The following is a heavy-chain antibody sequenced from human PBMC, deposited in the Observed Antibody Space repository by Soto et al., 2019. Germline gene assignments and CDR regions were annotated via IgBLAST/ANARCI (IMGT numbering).Heavy chain of an antibody. CDR1: GYTFTSYG. D-gene: IGHD1-26*01. V-gene: IGHV1-18*01. J-gene: IGHJ5*02. Sequence: ASVKVSCKASGYTFTSYGISWVRQAPGQGLEWMGWISAYNGNTNYAQKLQGRVTMTTDTSTSTAYMELRSLRSDDTAVYYCACAGETVVGTAWELNSWGQGTLVTVSS. CDR2: ISAYNGNT. CDR3: ACAGETVVGTAWELNS.